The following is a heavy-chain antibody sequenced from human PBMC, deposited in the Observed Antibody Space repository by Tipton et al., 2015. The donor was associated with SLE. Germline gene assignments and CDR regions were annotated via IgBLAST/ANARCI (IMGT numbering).Heavy chain of an antibody. CDR1: GFMFSGYS. Sequence: SLRLSCAASGFMFSGYSMHWVRQAPGQGLVWVSVIKSDGSFTRYADSVKGRFTISRDNAKNTLYLQMNSLRAKDTAVYYCARGPFQRWPPGAYWGQGTLVTVSS. D-gene: IGHD6-19*01. J-gene: IGHJ4*02. CDR3: ARGPFQRWPPGAY. CDR2: IKSDGSFT. V-gene: IGHV3-74*01.